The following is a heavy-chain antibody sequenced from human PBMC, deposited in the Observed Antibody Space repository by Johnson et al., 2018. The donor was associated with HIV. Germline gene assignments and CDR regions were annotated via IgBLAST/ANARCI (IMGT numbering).Heavy chain of an antibody. CDR2: ISSGGSSI. J-gene: IGHJ3*02. V-gene: IGHV3-11*04. D-gene: IGHD3-10*01. Sequence: QVQLVESGGGLVKPGGSLRLSCAASGFTFSDYYMRWIRQAPGKGLEWVSYISSGGSSIYYADSVKGRFTISRDNAKNSLSLPMNSLRAEDTAVYYCARDTITIVQGVSMGGAFDIWGQGTMVTVSS. CDR1: GFTFSDYY. CDR3: ARDTITIVQGVSMGGAFDI.